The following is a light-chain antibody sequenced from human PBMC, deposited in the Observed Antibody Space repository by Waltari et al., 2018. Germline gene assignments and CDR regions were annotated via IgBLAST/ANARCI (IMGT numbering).Light chain of an antibody. V-gene: IGLV3-19*01. Sequence: SSDLTQDPSLSVALGPTVRITCQGDSLRRYYSSWYQQRPGQAPILVLYGPDHRPSEIPDRFSGSTSGNTASLTITGAQAEDEADYYCHSRETFSTRLFGGGTRLTV. CDR2: GPD. J-gene: IGLJ2*01. CDR3: HSRETFSTRL. CDR1: SLRRYY.